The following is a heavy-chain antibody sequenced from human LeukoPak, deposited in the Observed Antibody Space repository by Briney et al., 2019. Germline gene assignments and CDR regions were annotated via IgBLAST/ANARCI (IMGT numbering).Heavy chain of an antibody. CDR3: ARTPPQLSPFRYYFDY. J-gene: IGHJ4*02. D-gene: IGHD1-1*01. CDR2: IYYSGST. Sequence: SETLSLTCTVSGGSISSSSYYWGWIRQPPGKGLEWIGSIYYSGSTYYNPSLKSRVTISVDTSKNQFSLKLSSVTAADTAVHYCARTPPQLSPFRYYFDYWGQGTLVTVSS. CDR1: GGSISSSSYY. V-gene: IGHV4-39*01.